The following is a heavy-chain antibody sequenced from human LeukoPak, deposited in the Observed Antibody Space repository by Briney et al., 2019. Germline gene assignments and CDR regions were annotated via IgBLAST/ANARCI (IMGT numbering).Heavy chain of an antibody. Sequence: GASVKVSCKASGGTFSSYAISWVRQAPGQGLEWMGGIIPIFGTANYAQKFQGRVTITADESTSTAYMELSSLRSEDTAVYYCARDFPYYDSSGYYHPHYWGQEPWSPSPQ. D-gene: IGHD3-22*01. CDR1: GGTFSSYA. V-gene: IGHV1-69*13. CDR2: IIPIFGTA. J-gene: IGHJ4*01. CDR3: ARDFPYYDSSGYYHPHY.